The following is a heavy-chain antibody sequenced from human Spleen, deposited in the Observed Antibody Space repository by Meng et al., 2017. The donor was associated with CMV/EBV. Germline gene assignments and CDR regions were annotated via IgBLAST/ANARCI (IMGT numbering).Heavy chain of an antibody. D-gene: IGHD1-26*01. CDR1: RDSISSYY. CDR3: ARVGGSYLHFDF. J-gene: IGHJ4*02. Sequence: GSLRLSCTVSRDSISSYYWSWIRQPPGKGLEWIGYIYYSGSTNYNPSLKSRVSISVDTSKNQLSLRLNSVTAADTAVYYCARVGGSYLHFDFWGQGTLVTVSS. CDR2: IYYSGST. V-gene: IGHV4-59*01.